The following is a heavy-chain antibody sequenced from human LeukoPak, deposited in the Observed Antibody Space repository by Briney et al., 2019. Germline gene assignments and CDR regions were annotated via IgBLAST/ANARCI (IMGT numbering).Heavy chain of an antibody. CDR3: ARGRGRKPIGLQH. CDR2: INHSGST. CDR1: CGPFSGYY. V-gene: IGHV4-34*01. Sequence: SETLSLTCAVYCGPFSGYYWSWIRQPPGKGLEWIGEINHSGSTNYNPSLKRRVTISVDTSKTQSAQKVSCVTAADAAVYYCARGRGRKPIGLQHWCQGTLVTVS. D-gene: IGHD3-10*01. J-gene: IGHJ1*01.